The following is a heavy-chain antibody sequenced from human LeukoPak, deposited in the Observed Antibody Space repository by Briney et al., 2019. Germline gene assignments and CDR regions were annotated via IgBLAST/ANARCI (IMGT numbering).Heavy chain of an antibody. V-gene: IGHV4-61*02. CDR1: GDSISSGDYY. CDR2: ISSSGST. CDR3: ARVGNIVVGDYYYMDV. Sequence: PSQTLSLTCTVSGDSISSGDYYWSWIRQPAGKGLEWIGRISSSGSTNYNPSLKSRVTISVDTSKNQFSLKLSSVTAADTAVYHCARVGNIVVGDYYYMDVWGKGTTVTVSS. D-gene: IGHD2-2*01. J-gene: IGHJ6*03.